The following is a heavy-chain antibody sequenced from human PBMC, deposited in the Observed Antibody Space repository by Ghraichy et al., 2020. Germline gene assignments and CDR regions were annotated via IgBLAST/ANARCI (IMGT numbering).Heavy chain of an antibody. V-gene: IGHV3-23*01. Sequence: GGSLRLSCAASGFTFSSYAMSWVRQAPGKGLEWVSAISGSGGSTYYADSVKGRFTISRDNSKNTLYLQMNSLRAEDTAVYYCAKDSVWPLSEKVTAYYDFWSGLTYYYYGMDVWGQGTTVTVSS. J-gene: IGHJ6*02. CDR3: AKDSVWPLSEKVTAYYDFWSGLTYYYYGMDV. CDR1: GFTFSSYA. D-gene: IGHD3-3*01. CDR2: ISGSGGST.